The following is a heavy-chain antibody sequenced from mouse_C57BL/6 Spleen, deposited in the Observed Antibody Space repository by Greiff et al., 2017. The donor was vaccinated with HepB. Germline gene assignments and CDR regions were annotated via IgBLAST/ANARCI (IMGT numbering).Heavy chain of an antibody. CDR2: IDPEDGET. Sequence: EVQLQQSGAELVKPGASVKLSCTASGFNIKDYYMHWVKQRTEQGLEWIGRIDPEDGETKYAPKFKGKATITADTSSNTAYMQLSSLTSEDSAVYYCARWDEVNSFDYWGQGTTLTVSS. D-gene: IGHD4-1*01. CDR3: ARWDEVNSFDY. CDR1: GFNIKDYY. J-gene: IGHJ2*01. V-gene: IGHV14-2*01.